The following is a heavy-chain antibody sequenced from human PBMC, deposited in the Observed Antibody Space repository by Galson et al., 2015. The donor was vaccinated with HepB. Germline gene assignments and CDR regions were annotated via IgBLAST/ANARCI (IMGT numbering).Heavy chain of an antibody. J-gene: IGHJ4*02. D-gene: IGHD3-22*01. CDR3: TVYDSSGTPIW. CDR2: IKSKTDGGTT. Sequence: SLRLSCAASGFTFSNAWMSWVHQAPGKGLEWVGRIKSKTDGGTTDYAAPVKGRFTISRDDSKNTLYLQMNSLKTEDTAVYYCTVYDSSGTPIWWGQGTLVTVSS. CDR1: GFTFSNAW. V-gene: IGHV3-15*01.